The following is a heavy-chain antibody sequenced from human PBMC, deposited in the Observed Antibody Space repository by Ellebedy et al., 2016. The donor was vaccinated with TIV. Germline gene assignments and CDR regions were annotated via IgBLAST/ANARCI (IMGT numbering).Heavy chain of an antibody. CDR3: AKREMIRDTIGAPVPAPLFDL. Sequence: GESLKISCAASGFIFSNYPMSWVRQAPGKGLEWVSAIGTPIHRTYYTDSVKGRFTISRDDSKNTLYLQMNSLRAEDTALYFCAKREMIRDTIGAPVPAPLFDLWGQGTLVTVSS. V-gene: IGHV3-23*01. CDR2: IGTPIHRT. CDR1: GFIFSNYP. D-gene: IGHD2-2*01. J-gene: IGHJ4*02.